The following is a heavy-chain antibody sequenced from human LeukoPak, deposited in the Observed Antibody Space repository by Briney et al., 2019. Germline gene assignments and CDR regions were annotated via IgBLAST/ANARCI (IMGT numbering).Heavy chain of an antibody. V-gene: IGHV1-18*01. CDR1: GYTFTSYG. Sequence: GASVKVSCTASGYTFTSYGISWVRQAPGQGLEWMGWISAYNGNTNYAQKLQGRVTMTTDTSTSTAYMELRSLRSDDTAVYYCARDDIVVVPAYYYYGMDVWGQGTTVTVSS. D-gene: IGHD2-2*01. CDR2: ISAYNGNT. J-gene: IGHJ6*02. CDR3: ARDDIVVVPAYYYYGMDV.